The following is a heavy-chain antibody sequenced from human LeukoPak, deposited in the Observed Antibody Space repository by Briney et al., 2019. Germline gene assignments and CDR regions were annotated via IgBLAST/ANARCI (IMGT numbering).Heavy chain of an antibody. D-gene: IGHD3-3*01. CDR1: GGTFSSYA. J-gene: IGHJ3*02. CDR2: IIPIFGTA. CDR3: ARENTYYDFWSGYSPDAFDI. Sequence: SVKVSCKASGGTFSSYAISWVRQAPGQGLEWMGGIIPIFGTANYAQKFQGRVTITTDESTSTAYMELSSLRSEDTAVYYCARENTYYDFWSGYSPDAFDIWGQGSMVTVSS. V-gene: IGHV1-69*05.